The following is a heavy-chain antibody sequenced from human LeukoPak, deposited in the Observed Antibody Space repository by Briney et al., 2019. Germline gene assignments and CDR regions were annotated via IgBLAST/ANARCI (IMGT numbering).Heavy chain of an antibody. CDR3: AKDSRGSSVRVFDC. CDR1: GFTFNNYA. Sequence: GGSLRLSCAASGFTFNNYAMTWVRQAPGKGLEWVSAISGSGGTYYADSVKGRFTISRDNSKSTPYLQMNGLRAEDTAVYYCAKDSRGSSVRVFDCWGQGTLVTVSS. V-gene: IGHV3-23*01. J-gene: IGHJ4*02. CDR2: ISGSGGT.